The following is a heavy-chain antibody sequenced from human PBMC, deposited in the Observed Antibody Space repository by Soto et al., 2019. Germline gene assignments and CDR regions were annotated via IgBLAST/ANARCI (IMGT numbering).Heavy chain of an antibody. CDR2: IHYSGNT. CDR1: GGSISSGDYY. V-gene: IGHV4-31*03. J-gene: IGHJ4*02. Sequence: SETLSLTCTVSGGSISSGDYYWSWIRHHPGGGLEWIGYIHYSGNTYYDPSLKSRLTMSVDTSKNQFSLNLSSVTAADTAVYYCARTPGGAPEDYYFDYWGLGTLVTVSS. D-gene: IGHD4-17*01. CDR3: ARTPGGAPEDYYFDY.